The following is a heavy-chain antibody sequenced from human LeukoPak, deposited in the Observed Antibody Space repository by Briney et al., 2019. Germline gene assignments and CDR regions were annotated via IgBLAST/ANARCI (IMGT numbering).Heavy chain of an antibody. CDR2: ISAYNGNT. CDR3: ARDQPYSSGWYGDAFDI. D-gene: IGHD6-19*01. CDR1: GYSFTSYG. Sequence: ASVKVSCKASGYSFTSYGISWVRQAPGQGLEWMGWISAYNGNTNYAQKLQGRVTMTTDTSTSTAYMELRSLRSDDTAVYYCARDQPYSSGWYGDAFDIWGQGTMVTVSS. J-gene: IGHJ3*02. V-gene: IGHV1-18*01.